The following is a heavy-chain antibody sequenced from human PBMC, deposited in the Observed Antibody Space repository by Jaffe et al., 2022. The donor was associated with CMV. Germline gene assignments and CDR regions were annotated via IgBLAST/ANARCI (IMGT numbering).Heavy chain of an antibody. CDR2: IRSKAYGGTT. J-gene: IGHJ6*03. CDR3: TRDPILAVGYYYYYMDV. V-gene: IGHV3-49*04. D-gene: IGHD6-19*01. CDR1: GFTFGDYA. Sequence: EVQLVESGGGLVQPGRSLRLSCTASGFTFGDYAMSWVRQAPGKGLEWVGFIRSKAYGGTTEYAASVKGRFTISRDDSKSIAYLQMNSLKTEDTAVYYCTRDPILAVGYYYYYMDVWGKGTTVTVSS.